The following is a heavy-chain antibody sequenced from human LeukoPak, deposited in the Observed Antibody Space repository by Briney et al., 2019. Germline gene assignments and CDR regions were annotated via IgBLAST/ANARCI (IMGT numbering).Heavy chain of an antibody. Sequence: GESLKISCKGSGYRFTSYWIGWVRQMPGKGLEWMGIIYPGDSDTRYSPSFQGQVTISADKSISTAYLQWSSLKASDTAMYYCARLSGSGSPVPDAFDIWGQGTMVTVSS. J-gene: IGHJ3*02. V-gene: IGHV5-51*01. CDR1: GYRFTSYW. D-gene: IGHD3-10*01. CDR2: IYPGDSDT. CDR3: ARLSGSGSPVPDAFDI.